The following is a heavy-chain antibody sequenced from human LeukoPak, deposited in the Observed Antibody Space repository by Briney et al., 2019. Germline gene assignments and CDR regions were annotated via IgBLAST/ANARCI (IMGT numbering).Heavy chain of an antibody. D-gene: IGHD2-21*02. V-gene: IGHV3-23*01. J-gene: IGHJ6*02. CDR1: GFTFSSYA. CDR3: ARNLPIVVVTAIRGYYGMDV. CDR2: ISGSGSST. Sequence: GGSLRLSCAASGFTFSSYAMSWVRQAPGKGLEWVSAISGSGSSTSYADSVKGRFTISRDNAKNTLYLQMNSLRAEDTAVYYCARNLPIVVVTAIRGYYGMDVWGQGTTVTVSS.